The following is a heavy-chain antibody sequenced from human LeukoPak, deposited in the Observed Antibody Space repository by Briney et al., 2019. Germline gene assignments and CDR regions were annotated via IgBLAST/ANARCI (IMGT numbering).Heavy chain of an antibody. Sequence: PGGSLRLSCAASEFTFSSYSMNWVRQAPGKGLEWVGRSKSKIDGGAIDYAAPVQGRFTISRDDLQATFYLQMNSLKTEDTAVYYCTTGGDVMVAGTRAFDIWGQGTMVTVSS. D-gene: IGHD1-7*01. CDR3: TTGGDVMVAGTRAFDI. J-gene: IGHJ3*02. V-gene: IGHV3-15*07. CDR1: EFTFSSYS. CDR2: SKSKIDGGAI.